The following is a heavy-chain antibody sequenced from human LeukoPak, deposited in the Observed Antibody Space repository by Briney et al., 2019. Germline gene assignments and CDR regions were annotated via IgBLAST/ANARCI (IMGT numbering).Heavy chain of an antibody. CDR3: ARGITGYSYGYNGY. Sequence: PSETLSLTCTVSGGSISSYYWSWIRPPPGKGLEWIGYIYYSGSTNYNPSLKSRVTISVDTSKNQFSLKLSSVTAADTAVYYCARGITGYSYGYNGYWGQGTLVTVSS. J-gene: IGHJ4*02. D-gene: IGHD5-18*01. V-gene: IGHV4-59*01. CDR2: IYYSGST. CDR1: GGSISSYY.